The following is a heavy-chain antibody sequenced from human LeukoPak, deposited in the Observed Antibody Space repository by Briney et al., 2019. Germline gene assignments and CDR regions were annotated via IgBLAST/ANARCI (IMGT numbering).Heavy chain of an antibody. J-gene: IGHJ3*02. CDR2: IYHSGST. V-gene: IGHV4-4*02. CDR3: ARGPYSYDSSGAFDI. D-gene: IGHD3-22*01. Sequence: SETLSRACAVSGGSISSSNWWSCVRQPPRKGLEWIGEIYHSGSTNYNPSLKSRVTISVDTSKNQFSLKLSSVTAADTAVYFCARGPYSYDSSGAFDIWGQGTMVTVSS. CDR1: GGSISSSNW.